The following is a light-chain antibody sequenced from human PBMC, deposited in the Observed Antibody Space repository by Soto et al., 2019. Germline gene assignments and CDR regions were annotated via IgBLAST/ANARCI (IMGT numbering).Light chain of an antibody. CDR2: AAS. Sequence: DIQLTQSPSFLSASVGDRVTITCRASQGISSYLAWYQQKPGKAPKLLIYAASTLQSGVPSRFSGRGSGTEFTLTFSSLQPEEFATYFCQQLNSDPFVYTFGQGTKLEIK. CDR1: QGISSY. CDR3: QQLNSDPFVYT. J-gene: IGKJ2*01. V-gene: IGKV1-9*01.